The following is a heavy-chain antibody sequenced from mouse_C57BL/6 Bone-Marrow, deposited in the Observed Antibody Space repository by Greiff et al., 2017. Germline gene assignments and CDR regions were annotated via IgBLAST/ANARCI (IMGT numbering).Heavy chain of an antibody. Sequence: QVQLQQPGAELVKPGASVKLSCKASGYTFTSYWMHWVKQRPGQGLEWIGMIHPNSGSTNYNEKCKSKATLTVDKSSSTAYMQLSSLTSEDSAVYYCARATVVAPDAMDYGGQGTSVTVCS. CDR2: IHPNSGST. D-gene: IGHD1-1*01. J-gene: IGHJ4*01. CDR3: ARATVVAPDAMDY. CDR1: GYTFTSYW. V-gene: IGHV1-64*01.